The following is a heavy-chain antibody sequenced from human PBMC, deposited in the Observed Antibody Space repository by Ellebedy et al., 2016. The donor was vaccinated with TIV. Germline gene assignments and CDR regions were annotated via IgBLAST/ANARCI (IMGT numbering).Heavy chain of an antibody. CDR2: IHPNSGGT. CDR3: ARGHSIGWYREFDY. D-gene: IGHD6-19*01. J-gene: IGHJ4*02. CDR1: GYTFTGYY. V-gene: IGHV1-2*04. Sequence: ASVKVSCKASGYTFTGYYMHWVRQAPGHGLEWMGWIHPNSGGTNYAQKFQGWVTMTRDTSIRTAYMELSRLRSDDTAVYYCARGHSIGWYREFDYWGQGTLVTVSS.